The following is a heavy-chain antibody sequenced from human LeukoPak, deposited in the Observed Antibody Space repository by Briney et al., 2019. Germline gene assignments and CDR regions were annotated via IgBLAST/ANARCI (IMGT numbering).Heavy chain of an antibody. J-gene: IGHJ4*02. CDR2: ISGSGGST. V-gene: IGHV3-23*01. Sequence: GGSLRLSCAASGFTFSSYAMTWVRQAPGKGLEWVSAISGSGGSTYYADSVKGRFTISRDNSKNTLYLQMNSLRAEDTAVYYCAKDQGSRIATAGAFDYWGQGTLVTVSS. CDR1: GFTFSSYA. CDR3: AKDQGSRIATAGAFDY. D-gene: IGHD6-13*01.